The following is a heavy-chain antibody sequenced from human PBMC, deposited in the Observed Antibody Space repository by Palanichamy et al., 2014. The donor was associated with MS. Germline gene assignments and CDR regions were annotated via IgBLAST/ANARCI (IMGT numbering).Heavy chain of an antibody. CDR2: IYYSGST. CDR1: GGSISSGDYY. CDR3: ARVKYYYDSSGYLRGDAFDI. Sequence: QVQLQESGPGLVKPSQTLSLTCTVSGGSISSGDYYWSWIRQPPGKGLEWIGYIYYSGSTYYNPSLKSRVTISVDTSKNQFSLKLSSVTAADTAVYYCARVKYYYDSSGYLRGDAFDIWGQGTMVTVSS. J-gene: IGHJ3*02. D-gene: IGHD3-22*01. V-gene: IGHV4-30-4*01.